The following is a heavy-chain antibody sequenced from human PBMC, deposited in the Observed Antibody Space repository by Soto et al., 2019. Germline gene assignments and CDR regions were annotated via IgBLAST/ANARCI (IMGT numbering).Heavy chain of an antibody. CDR3: AKDGTQIFGVAQSPYTDYYYMDV. Sequence: GGSLRLSCAASGFTFSSYGMHWVRQAPGKGLEWVAVISYDGSNKYYADSVKGRFTISRDNSKNTLYLQMNSLRAEDTAVYYCAKDGTQIFGVAQSPYTDYYYMDVWGKGTTVTVSS. V-gene: IGHV3-30*18. CDR2: ISYDGSNK. CDR1: GFTFSSYG. D-gene: IGHD3-3*01. J-gene: IGHJ6*03.